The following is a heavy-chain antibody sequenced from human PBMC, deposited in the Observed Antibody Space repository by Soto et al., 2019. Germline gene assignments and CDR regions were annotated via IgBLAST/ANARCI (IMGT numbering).Heavy chain of an antibody. J-gene: IGHJ6*02. CDR2: ISGYNGDT. V-gene: IGHV1-18*01. CDR1: GYTFSRYG. D-gene: IGHD2-8*01. Sequence: QGQLVQSRGEVKKSGASVKVSCKASGYTFSRYGISWVRQAPGQGLEWMGWISGYNGDTNYAQKFQGRVTMTIDTSTTTAYMELRSLTSDDTAVYYCAKNGQPPYYYYGLDVWGQGTTVTVSS. CDR3: AKNGQPPYYYYGLDV.